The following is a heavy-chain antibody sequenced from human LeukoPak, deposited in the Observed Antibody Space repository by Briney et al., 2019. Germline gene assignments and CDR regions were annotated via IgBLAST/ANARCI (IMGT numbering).Heavy chain of an antibody. CDR3: ARIMYSGDPWYYFDY. CDR1: GGSISSSSYY. CDR2: IYYSGST. J-gene: IGHJ4*02. D-gene: IGHD3-10*01. V-gene: IGHV4-39*01. Sequence: PFETLSLTCTVSGGSISSSSYYWGWIRQPPGKGLEWNGSIYYSGSTYYNPSLKSRVAISVDTSKNQFSLKLSSVTAADTAVYYCARIMYSGDPWYYFDYWGQGTLVTVSS.